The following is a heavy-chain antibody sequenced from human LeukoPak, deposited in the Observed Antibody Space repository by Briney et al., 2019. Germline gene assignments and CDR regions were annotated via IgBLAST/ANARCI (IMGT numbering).Heavy chain of an antibody. J-gene: IGHJ4*02. CDR2: INHSGST. CDR3: ARQYSNYVDY. D-gene: IGHD4-11*01. V-gene: IGHV4-34*01. CDR1: GGSFSGYY. Sequence: PSETLSLTCAVYGGSFSGYYWSWIRQPPGKGLEWIGEINHSGSTNYNPSLKSRVTISVDTSKNQFSLKLSSVTAADTAVHYCARQYSNYVDYWGQGTLVTVSS.